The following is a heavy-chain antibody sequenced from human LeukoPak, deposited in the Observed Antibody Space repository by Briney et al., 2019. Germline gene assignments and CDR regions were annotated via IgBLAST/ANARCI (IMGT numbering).Heavy chain of an antibody. Sequence: GGSLRLSCAASGFTFSSYGMHWVRQPPGKGLEWVAVISYDGSNKYYADSVKGRFTISRDNSKNTLYLQMNSLRAEDTAVYYCAKGRSGFDYWGQGTLVTVSS. CDR3: AKGRSGFDY. CDR1: GFTFSSYG. CDR2: ISYDGSNK. D-gene: IGHD1-26*01. V-gene: IGHV3-30*18. J-gene: IGHJ4*02.